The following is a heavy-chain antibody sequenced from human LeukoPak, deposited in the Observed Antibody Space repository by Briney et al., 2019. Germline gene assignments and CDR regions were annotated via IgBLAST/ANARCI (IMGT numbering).Heavy chain of an antibody. J-gene: IGHJ3*02. Sequence: SETLSLTCTVSGGSINSDDQYWGWIRQHAGMRLEWIGRIYSSGNTNYNPSLESRVTISVDTSKNQFSLKLISVTAADTAVYYCARKGKLGDAFDIWGQGTMVTVSS. CDR3: ARKGKLGDAFDI. V-gene: IGHV4-61*02. CDR2: IYSSGNT. CDR1: GGSINSDDQY. D-gene: IGHD3-16*01.